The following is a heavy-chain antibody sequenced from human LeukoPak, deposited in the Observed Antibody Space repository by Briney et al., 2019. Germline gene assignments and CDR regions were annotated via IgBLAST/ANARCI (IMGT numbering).Heavy chain of an antibody. D-gene: IGHD1-26*01. V-gene: IGHV4-61*05. Sequence: PSETLSLTCTVSGGSISSSSYYWGWIRQPPGKGLEWIGYIYYSGSTNYNPSLKSRVTISVDTSKNQFSLKLSSVTAADTAVYYCARMGVVYYYYYMDVWGKGTTVTISS. CDR2: IYYSGST. CDR1: GGSISSSSYY. J-gene: IGHJ6*03. CDR3: ARMGVVYYYYYMDV.